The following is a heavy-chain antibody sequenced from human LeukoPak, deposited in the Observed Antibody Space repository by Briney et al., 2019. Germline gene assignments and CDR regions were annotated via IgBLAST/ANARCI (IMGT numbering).Heavy chain of an antibody. CDR1: GGTIGNYG. V-gene: IGHV1-69*06. CDR2: IIPIFATT. J-gene: IGHJ3*02. D-gene: IGHD1-1*01. Sequence: SVKVSCKASGGTIGNYGITWVRQAPGQGLEWMGVIIPIFATTNYAQKFQGRVSITADKSTSTAYMELSSLRSEDTAFYYCARGRTTGRETAFDIWGQGTMVIVSS. CDR3: ARGRTTGRETAFDI.